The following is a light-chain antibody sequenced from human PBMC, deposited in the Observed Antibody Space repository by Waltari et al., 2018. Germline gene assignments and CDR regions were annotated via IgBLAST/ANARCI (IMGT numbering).Light chain of an antibody. J-gene: IGLJ2*01. CDR1: PPNIGPFH. V-gene: IGLV1-40*01. Sequence: QSLLTQPPSVSGAPGQRVTISCSGGPPNIGPFHVHWYRHLPGTVPKLLIYHDTNRPSGVPDRFSGSKSGTSASLAITGLQPEDEADYYCQSYDNNGRGAVLIGGGTKLTVL. CDR3: QSYDNNGRGAVL. CDR2: HDT.